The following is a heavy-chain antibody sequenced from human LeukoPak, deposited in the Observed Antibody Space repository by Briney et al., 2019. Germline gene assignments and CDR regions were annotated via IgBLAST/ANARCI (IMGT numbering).Heavy chain of an antibody. CDR1: GYILTELS. J-gene: IGHJ6*03. Sequence: GASVKVSCRVSGYILTELSIHWVRQAPGKGLEWMGSFDPENAKTMSAQTFQGRVTMTEDTSTATAYMELRSLRSDDTAIYYCVIMSHTVVPTARIYYYMDIWGTGTTVIVSS. CDR2: FDPENAKT. D-gene: IGHD1-1*01. CDR3: VIMSHTVVPTARIYYYMDI. V-gene: IGHV1-24*01.